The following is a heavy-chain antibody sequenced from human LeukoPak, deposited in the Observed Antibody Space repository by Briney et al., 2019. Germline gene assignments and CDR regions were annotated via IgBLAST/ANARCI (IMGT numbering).Heavy chain of an antibody. Sequence: PSETLSLTCTVSGGSISSYYWSWIRQPAGKGLEWIGRIYTSGSTNYNPSLKSRVTMSVDTSKNQFSLKLSSVTAADTAVYYCARDWVVGANVEDYYYYYYMDVWGKGTTVTISS. CDR2: IYTSGST. CDR3: ARDWVVGANVEDYYYYYYMDV. J-gene: IGHJ6*03. V-gene: IGHV4-4*07. D-gene: IGHD1-26*01. CDR1: GGSISSYY.